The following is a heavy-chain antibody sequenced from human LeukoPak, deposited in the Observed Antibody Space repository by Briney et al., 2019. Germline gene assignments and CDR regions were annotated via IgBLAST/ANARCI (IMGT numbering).Heavy chain of an antibody. Sequence: GGSLRLFCSDSGFSISICSMHWVRQALAEGVEYLSAISNTRDHTTHADSVKDRSTIPMNNAKNTLYRQRSTRRAEDTAVYYGVKATGTSSYFDYLDSCGQGTRGTVSS. CDR3: VKATGTSSYFDYLDS. D-gene: IGHD1-26*01. V-gene: IGHV3-64D*09. J-gene: IGHJ4*02. CDR2: ISNTRDHT. CDR1: GFSISICS.